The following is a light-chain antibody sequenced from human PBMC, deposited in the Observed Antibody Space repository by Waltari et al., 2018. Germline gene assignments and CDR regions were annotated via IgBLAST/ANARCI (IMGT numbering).Light chain of an antibody. V-gene: IGLV1-40*01. Sequence: QSILTQPTSVSGAPGPRVTISCTGSSSNIGAGHDVHWYQAFPGTAPKLLIYGNNNRPSGVPDRFSGSKSGSSASLAINGLQAEDEADYYCQSFDSNVRGGVVFGGGTKVTVL. CDR3: QSFDSNVRGGVV. J-gene: IGLJ3*02. CDR2: GNN. CDR1: SSNIGAGHD.